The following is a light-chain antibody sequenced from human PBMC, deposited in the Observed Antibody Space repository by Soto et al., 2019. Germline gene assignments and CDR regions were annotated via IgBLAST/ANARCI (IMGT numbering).Light chain of an antibody. CDR1: QSVLYSSNNKNY. CDR3: QQYYSIPLT. Sequence: DSLLTHSPDSLSVSLGERATINCKSSQSVLYSSNNKNYLAWYQQKPGQPPKLLIYWASTRESGVPDRFSGSGSGTHFTLTISSLQAEDVAVYYCQQYYSIPLTFGGGTKVDIK. CDR2: WAS. V-gene: IGKV4-1*01. J-gene: IGKJ4*01.